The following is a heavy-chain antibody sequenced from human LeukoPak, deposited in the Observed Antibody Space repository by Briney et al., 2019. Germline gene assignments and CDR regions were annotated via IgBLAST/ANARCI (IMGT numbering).Heavy chain of an antibody. CDR3: AKAWNYYDSSGFEY. D-gene: IGHD3-22*01. CDR1: GFTFSSYA. Sequence: GGSLRLSCAASGFTFSSYAMSWVRQAPGKGLEWVSAISGSGGSTYYADSVKGRLTISRDNSKNTLYLQMNSLRAEDTAVYYCAKAWNYYDSSGFEYWGQGTLVTASS. J-gene: IGHJ4*02. CDR2: ISGSGGST. V-gene: IGHV3-23*01.